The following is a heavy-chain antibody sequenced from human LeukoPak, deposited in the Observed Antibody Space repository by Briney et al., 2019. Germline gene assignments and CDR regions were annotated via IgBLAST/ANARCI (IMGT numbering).Heavy chain of an antibody. D-gene: IGHD4-17*01. CDR1: GFTFSSYA. CDR2: ISAGGATT. Sequence: GGSLRLSCAASGFTFSSYAMTWVRQAPGKGLEWASAISAGGATTYYVDSVKGRFTISRDNSKSTLYLQMNSLRAEDTAVYYCANLYGDSSNGLDVWGQGTTVTVSS. V-gene: IGHV3-23*01. CDR3: ANLYGDSSNGLDV. J-gene: IGHJ6*02.